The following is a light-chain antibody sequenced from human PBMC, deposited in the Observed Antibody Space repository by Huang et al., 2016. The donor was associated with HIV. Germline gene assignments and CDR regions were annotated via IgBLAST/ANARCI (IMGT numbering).Light chain of an antibody. CDR2: RAS. CDR1: QSLLYGSKIKDD. Sequence: DIVMTQSPDSLAVSLGERGTITCKSSQSLLYGSKIKDDLAWYQQNPGQAPKLLIYRASTRESGGPDRVSGSGSGTDLTRTISSLQAEDVAVYYCQQYYSTPYTFGQGTKLEI. CDR3: QQYYSTPYT. V-gene: IGKV4-1*01. J-gene: IGKJ2*01.